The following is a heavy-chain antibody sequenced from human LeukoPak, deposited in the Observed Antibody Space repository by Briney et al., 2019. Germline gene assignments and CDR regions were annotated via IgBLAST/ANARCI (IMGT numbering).Heavy chain of an antibody. V-gene: IGHV3-30*04. J-gene: IGHJ4*02. CDR3: AREGGAFDY. Sequence: GGSLRLSCAASGFTFSCYAMHWVRQAPGKGLEWVAVISYDGSNKYYADSVKGRFTISRDNSKNTLYLQMNSLRAEDTAVYYCAREGGAFDYWGQGTLVTVSS. D-gene: IGHD3-16*01. CDR2: ISYDGSNK. CDR1: GFTFSCYA.